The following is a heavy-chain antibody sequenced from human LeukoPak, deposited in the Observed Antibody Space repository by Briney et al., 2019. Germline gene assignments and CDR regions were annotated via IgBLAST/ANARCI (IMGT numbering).Heavy chain of an antibody. CDR1: GGSISSGGYY. D-gene: IGHD3-22*01. V-gene: IGHV4-31*03. Sequence: SETLSLTCTVSGGSISSGGYYWSWIPQHPGKGLEWIGYIYYSGSTYYNPSLKSRVTISVDTSKNQFSLKLSSVTAADTAVYYGAGRGYYDSSGHTGDYWGQGTLVTVSS. CDR2: IYYSGST. J-gene: IGHJ4*02. CDR3: AGRGYYDSSGHTGDY.